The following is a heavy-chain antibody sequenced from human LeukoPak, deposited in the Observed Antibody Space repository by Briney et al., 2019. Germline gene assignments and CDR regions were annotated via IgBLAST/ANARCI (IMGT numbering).Heavy chain of an antibody. CDR3: AKDSPVCTY. V-gene: IGHV3-23*01. CDR2: ISGGADST. CDR1: GFTISSYG. J-gene: IGHJ4*02. Sequence: PGGSLRLSCTASGFTISSYGMSWVSQTPGKGLEWVSAISGGADSTYYADSVKGRFTISRDTSKNTLYLQMDSLKAEDTAIYYCAKDSPVCTYWGQGTLVTVSS. D-gene: IGHD2-8*01.